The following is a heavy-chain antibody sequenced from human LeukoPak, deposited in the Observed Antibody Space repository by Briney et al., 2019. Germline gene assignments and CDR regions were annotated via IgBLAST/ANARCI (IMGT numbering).Heavy chain of an antibody. CDR3: ARFTISRFDP. V-gene: IGHV4-38-2*01. J-gene: IGHJ5*02. CDR1: GYSISSGYY. CDR2: VNHRGQT. Sequence: SSETLSLTCAVSGYSISSGYYWVWIGQSPQRGLEWIGNVNHRGQTFYNPSLRGRLTTSVDTSKNQFSLKLTSVTAADTAVYYCARFTISRFDPWGQGILVIVSS. D-gene: IGHD3-3*02.